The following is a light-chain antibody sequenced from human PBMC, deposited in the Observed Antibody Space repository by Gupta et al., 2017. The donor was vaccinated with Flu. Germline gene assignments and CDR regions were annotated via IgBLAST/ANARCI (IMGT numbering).Light chain of an antibody. V-gene: IGLV3-19*01. CDR1: RLKIYY. CDR3: NSRDSSGNHLV. J-gene: IGLJ3*02. Sequence: GYRLKIYYESWYQQKPEPDHVLVLYGKNNRPSGIPDQFSGSSSGTTASLTITGGQAEDEADYYCNSRDSSGNHLVFGGGTKLTVL. CDR2: GKN.